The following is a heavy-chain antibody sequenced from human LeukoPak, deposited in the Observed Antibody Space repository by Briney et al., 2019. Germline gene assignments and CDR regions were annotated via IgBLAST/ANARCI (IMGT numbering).Heavy chain of an antibody. D-gene: IGHD3-22*01. V-gene: IGHV3-30*04. CDR1: GFTFSLHA. J-gene: IGHJ4*02. CDR2: MSYDGSNK. CDR3: ARWYHYYDSSAVIDF. Sequence: GGSLRLSCAASGFTFSLHAMHGVRQAPGKGLEWVAVMSYDGSNKYYTDSVRGRFTISRDNSKNTLYVQINNLRPEVTAVYCCARWYHYYDSSAVIDFWGQGTLVTVSS.